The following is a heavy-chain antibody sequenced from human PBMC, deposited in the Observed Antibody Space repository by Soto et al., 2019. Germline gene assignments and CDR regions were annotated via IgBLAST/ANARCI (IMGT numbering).Heavy chain of an antibody. D-gene: IGHD2-21*01. J-gene: IGHJ6*02. V-gene: IGHV3-11*01. CDR3: ASGGGRHPSRYYYYGMDV. Sequence: PGGSLRLSCAASGFTFSDYYMSWIRQAPGKGLEWVSYISSSGSTIYYADSVKGRFTISRDNAKNSLYLQMNSLRAEDTAVYYCASGGGRHPSRYYYYGMDVWGQGTTVTVSS. CDR2: ISSSGSTI. CDR1: GFTFSDYY.